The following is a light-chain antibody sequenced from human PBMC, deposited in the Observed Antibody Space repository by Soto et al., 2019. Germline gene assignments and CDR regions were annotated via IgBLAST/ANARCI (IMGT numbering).Light chain of an antibody. Sequence: DIVMTQSPLSLPVTPGEPASISCRSSQSLLFSNGYNYLDWYLQKPGQSPQLLISLGSNRSTGVYDRLSGSGSGTDFTLKISRVEAEDVGVYYCMQGVQTPFTFGPGTKVDIK. CDR3: MQGVQTPFT. V-gene: IGKV2-28*01. J-gene: IGKJ3*01. CDR2: LGS. CDR1: QSLLFSNGYNY.